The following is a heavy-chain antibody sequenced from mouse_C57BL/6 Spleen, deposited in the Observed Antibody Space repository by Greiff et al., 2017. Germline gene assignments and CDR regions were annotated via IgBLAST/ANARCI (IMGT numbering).Heavy chain of an antibody. CDR2: ISLKSDNYAT. V-gene: IGHV6-3*01. CDR3: TDLWLRRGAWFAY. Sequence: EVKLEESGGGLVQPGGSMKLSCVASGFTFSNYWMNWVRQSPEKGLEWVAQISLKSDNYATHYAESVKGRFTISRDDSKSSVYLQMNNLRAEDTGIYYCTDLWLRRGAWFAYWGQGTLVTVSA. D-gene: IGHD2-2*01. J-gene: IGHJ3*01. CDR1: GFTFSNYW.